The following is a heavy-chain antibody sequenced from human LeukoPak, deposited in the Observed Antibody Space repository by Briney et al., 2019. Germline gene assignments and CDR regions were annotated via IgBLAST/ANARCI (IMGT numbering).Heavy chain of an antibody. Sequence: GRSLRLSCAASGFTFSSYGMHWVRQAPGKGLEWVAVIWYDGSNKYYADSVKGRFTISRDNSKNTLYLQMNSLRAEDTAVYYCAKDWEVITAIYYFDYWGQGTLVTVSS. J-gene: IGHJ4*02. CDR3: AKDWEVITAIYYFDY. CDR1: GFTFSSYG. CDR2: IWYDGSNK. V-gene: IGHV3-33*06. D-gene: IGHD3-22*01.